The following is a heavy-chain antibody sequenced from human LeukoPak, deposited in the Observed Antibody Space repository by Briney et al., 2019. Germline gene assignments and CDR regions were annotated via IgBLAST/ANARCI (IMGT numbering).Heavy chain of an antibody. CDR1: GGTFSSYA. V-gene: IGHV1-69*06. CDR2: IIPIFGTA. J-gene: IGHJ4*02. D-gene: IGHD3-22*01. CDR3: ARPSLYYYEMGRGFDY. Sequence: SVKVSCKASGGTFSSYAISWVRQAPGQGLEWMGGIIPIFGTANYAQKFQGRVTITADKSTSTAYMELSSLRSEDTAVYYCARPSLYYYEMGRGFDYWGQGTLVTVSS.